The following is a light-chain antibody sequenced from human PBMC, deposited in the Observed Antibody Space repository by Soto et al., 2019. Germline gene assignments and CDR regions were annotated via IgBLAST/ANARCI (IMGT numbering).Light chain of an antibody. V-gene: IGLV2-14*03. CDR1: SSDVGGYNF. Sequence: QSVLTQPASVSGSPGQSITISCIGSSSDVGGYNFVSWYQQHPGKAPRLIIYDVTNRPSGVSDRLSGSKSGNTASLTISGLQAADEADYYCSSYAGSSTLVVFGGGTQLTVL. CDR2: DVT. CDR3: SSYAGSSTLVV. J-gene: IGLJ2*01.